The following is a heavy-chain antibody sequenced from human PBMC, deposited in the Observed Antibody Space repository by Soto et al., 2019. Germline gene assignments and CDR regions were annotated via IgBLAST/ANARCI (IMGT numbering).Heavy chain of an antibody. J-gene: IGHJ6*02. Sequence: PSETLSLTCAVYGGSFSGYYWSWIRQPPGKGLEWIGEINHSGSTNYNPSLKSRVTISVDTSKNQFSLKLSSVTAADTAVYYCARVRKAARYLNLVYYYVLAVCGQGTSVTVSS. D-gene: IGHD6-6*01. CDR1: GGSFSGYY. CDR3: ARVRKAARYLNLVYYYVLAV. V-gene: IGHV4-34*01. CDR2: INHSGST.